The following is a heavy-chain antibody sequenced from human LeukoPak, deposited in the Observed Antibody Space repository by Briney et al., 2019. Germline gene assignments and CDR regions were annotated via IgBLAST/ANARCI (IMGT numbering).Heavy chain of an antibody. D-gene: IGHD3-9*01. CDR2: ISYDGSNK. J-gene: IGHJ4*02. Sequence: SLRLSCAASGFTFSSYAMHWDRQAPGKGLEWVAVISYDGSNKYYADSVKGRFTISRDNSKNTLYLQMNSLRAEDTAVYYCARDGAAYYDILTGYYPDDYWGQGTLVTVSS. V-gene: IGHV3-30-3*01. CDR3: ARDGAAYYDILTGYYPDDY. CDR1: GFTFSSYA.